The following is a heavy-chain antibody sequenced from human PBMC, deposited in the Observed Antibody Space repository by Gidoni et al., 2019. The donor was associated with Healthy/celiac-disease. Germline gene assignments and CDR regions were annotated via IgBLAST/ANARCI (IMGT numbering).Heavy chain of an antibody. Sequence: EVQLVASGGGLVQPGASLRLSCAVSGFTFSSHDLRWVRQAPGKGLEWVSAISGRGGSTSYADSVKGRFTISRDNSKNTLYLQMNSLRAEDTAVYYCAKDGYCSGGSCYVRPLGVIDYWGQGTLVTVSS. CDR3: AKDGYCSGGSCYVRPLGVIDY. J-gene: IGHJ4*02. D-gene: IGHD2-15*01. CDR1: GFTFSSHD. V-gene: IGHV3-23*04. CDR2: ISGRGGST.